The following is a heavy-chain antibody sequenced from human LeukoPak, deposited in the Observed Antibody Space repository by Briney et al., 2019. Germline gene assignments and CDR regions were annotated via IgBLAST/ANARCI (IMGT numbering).Heavy chain of an antibody. J-gene: IGHJ4*02. D-gene: IGHD1-26*01. CDR1: GFTFSSIA. Sequence: QPGGSLSLSCAASGFTFSSIAMSWVRQAPDKGLEWVSTISGSGGGTYYADSVKGRFTISRDDSKNTLYLQMNSLRADDTAVYYCAKDLGRYRNNFFDYWGQGNLVTVSS. CDR2: ISGSGGGT. V-gene: IGHV3-23*01. CDR3: AKDLGRYRNNFFDY.